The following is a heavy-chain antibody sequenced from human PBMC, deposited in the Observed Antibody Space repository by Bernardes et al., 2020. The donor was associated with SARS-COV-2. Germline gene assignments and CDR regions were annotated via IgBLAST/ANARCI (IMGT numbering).Heavy chain of an antibody. CDR2: IYYRVST. J-gene: IGHJ2*01. Sequence: SETLSLTCTVSGVPIRRSNYYWGLIPQPPGKGLEWISSIYYRVSTTYNPSLKSRVTLSVDTSKSQFSLKLSSVTAADTAVYYCATESRSSSSEWYFDIWGRGTLVTGSA. D-gene: IGHD6-6*01. CDR3: ATESRSSSSEWYFDI. V-gene: IGHV4-61*01. CDR1: GVPIRRSNYY.